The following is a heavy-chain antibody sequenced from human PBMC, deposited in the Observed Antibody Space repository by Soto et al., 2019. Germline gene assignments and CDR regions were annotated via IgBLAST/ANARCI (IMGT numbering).Heavy chain of an antibody. J-gene: IGHJ4*02. V-gene: IGHV1-58*01. CDR2: IVVGSGNT. CDR3: AAGTACTPSSGGSCYSSPPLDY. CDR1: GFTFTSSA. D-gene: IGHD2-15*01. Sequence: GASVKVSCKASGFTFTSSAVQWVRQARGQRLEWIGWIVVGSGNTNYAQKFQERVTITRDMSTSTAYMELSSLRSEDTAVYYCAAGTACTPSSGGSCYSSPPLDYWGQGTLVTVSS.